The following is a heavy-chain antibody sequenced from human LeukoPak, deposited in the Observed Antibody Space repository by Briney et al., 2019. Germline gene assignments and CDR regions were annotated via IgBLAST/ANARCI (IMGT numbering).Heavy chain of an antibody. CDR2: ISGSGGDT. D-gene: IGHD1-26*01. CDR1: GFTFSNFL. CDR3: AKKGATTGDFDY. J-gene: IGHJ4*02. V-gene: IGHV3-23*01. Sequence: GGSLRLSCAASGFTFSNFLMTWVRQAPGKGPEWVSAISGSGGDTYYADSVKGRFTISRDNSENTLYLQMNSLRAEDTAVYYCAKKGATTGDFDYWGQGTLVTVSS.